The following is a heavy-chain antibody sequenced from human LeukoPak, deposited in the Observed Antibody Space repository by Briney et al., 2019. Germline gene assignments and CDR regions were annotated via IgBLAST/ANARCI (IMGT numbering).Heavy chain of an antibody. CDR3: AKDDNYIRFLS. CDR1: GFRFDDYA. Sequence: GGSLRLSCAASGFRFDDYAMHWVRKPPGKGLEWVSGISWNRGSIGYADSVKGRFTISRDNSKNTLYLQMNSLRAEDTAVYYCAKDDNYIRFLSWGQGTLVTVSS. CDR2: ISWNRGSI. J-gene: IGHJ5*02. D-gene: IGHD3-16*01. V-gene: IGHV3-9*01.